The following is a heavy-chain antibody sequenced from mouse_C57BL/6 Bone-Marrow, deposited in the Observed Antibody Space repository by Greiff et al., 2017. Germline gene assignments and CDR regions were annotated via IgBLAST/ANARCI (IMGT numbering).Heavy chain of an antibody. CDR1: GFTFSDFY. D-gene: IGHD1-1*01. V-gene: IGHV7-1*01. Sequence: EVKLMESGGGLVQSGRSLRLSCATSGFTFSDFYMEWVRQAPGKGLEWIAASRNKANDYTTEYSASVKGRFIVSRDTSQSILYLQMNALRAEDTAIYYCARDGYYGSSPLQAMDYWGQGTSVTVSS. J-gene: IGHJ4*01. CDR2: SRNKANDYTT. CDR3: ARDGYYGSSPLQAMDY.